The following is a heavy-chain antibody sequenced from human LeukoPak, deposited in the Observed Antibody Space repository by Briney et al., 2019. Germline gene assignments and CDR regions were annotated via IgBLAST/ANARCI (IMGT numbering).Heavy chain of an antibody. CDR1: GYTFNTYG. D-gene: IGHD3-10*01. CDR3: ARDFLYYYGSGSPHWFDP. J-gene: IGHJ5*02. CDR2: ISPYNGNR. V-gene: IGHV1-18*01. Sequence: ASVKVSCKPSGYTFNTYGITWVRQAPGQGLEWMGWISPYNGNRNYAQKFQGRVTLTTDTSTSTAYMELRSLTSDDTAVYYCARDFLYYYGSGSPHWFDPWGQGTLVTVSS.